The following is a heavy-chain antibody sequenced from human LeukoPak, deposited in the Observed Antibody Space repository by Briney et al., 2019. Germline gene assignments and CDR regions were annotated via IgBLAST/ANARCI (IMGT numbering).Heavy chain of an antibody. Sequence: GGSLRLSCAASGFTFSSYAMHWVRQAPGKGLEWVAVISYDGSNKYYADSVKGRLTISRDNSKNTLYLQMNSLRAEDTAVYYCARGYPYGSGSFPYFDYWGQGTLVTVSS. V-gene: IGHV3-30-3*01. CDR3: ARGYPYGSGSFPYFDY. CDR1: GFTFSSYA. CDR2: ISYDGSNK. D-gene: IGHD3-10*01. J-gene: IGHJ4*02.